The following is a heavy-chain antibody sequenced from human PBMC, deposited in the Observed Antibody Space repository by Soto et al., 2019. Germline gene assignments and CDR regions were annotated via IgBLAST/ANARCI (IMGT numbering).Heavy chain of an antibody. Sequence: QVQLVQSGAEVKKPGASVKVSCEASGYTFTSYDINWVRQATGQGLEWMGWMNPNSGNTGDAQRFQGRATMTRNTPITTAYMELSSLRSEDTAVYYCARSTNDYGDRHWCQGTLVTVSS. CDR3: ARSTNDYGDRH. D-gene: IGHD4-17*01. J-gene: IGHJ4*02. CDR2: MNPNSGNT. CDR1: GYTFTSYD. V-gene: IGHV1-8*01.